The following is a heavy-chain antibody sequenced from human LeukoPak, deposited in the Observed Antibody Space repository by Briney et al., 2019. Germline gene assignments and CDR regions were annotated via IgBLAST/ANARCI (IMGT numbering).Heavy chain of an antibody. CDR2: ISGSGGST. Sequence: GGSLRLSCAASGITFSSYGMSWVRQAPGKGLEWVSAISGSGGSTYYADSVKGRFTISRDNSKNTLYLQMNSLRGEDTAVYYCAKDGGVWFGESNDYWGQGTLVTVSS. V-gene: IGHV3-23*01. J-gene: IGHJ4*02. CDR1: GITFSSYG. CDR3: AKDGGVWFGESNDY. D-gene: IGHD3-10*01.